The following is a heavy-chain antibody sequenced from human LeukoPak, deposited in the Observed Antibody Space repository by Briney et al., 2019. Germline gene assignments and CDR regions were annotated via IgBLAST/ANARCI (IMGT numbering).Heavy chain of an antibody. J-gene: IGHJ4*02. V-gene: IGHV3-7*01. Sequence: GGSLRLSCAASRFTFISYWMSWVRQAPGKGLEWVANIKQDGSEKYYVDSVKGRFTNSINNAKNSLYLQMNSLRAEDTAVYYCAREQIAVAGTLDLWGQGTVVPVSS. CDR3: AREQIAVAGTLDL. CDR2: IKQDGSEK. D-gene: IGHD6-19*01. CDR1: RFTFISYW.